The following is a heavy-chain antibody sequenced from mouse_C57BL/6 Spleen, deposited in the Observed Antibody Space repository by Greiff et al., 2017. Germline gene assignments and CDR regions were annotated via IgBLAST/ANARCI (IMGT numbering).Heavy chain of an antibody. D-gene: IGHD2-3*01. CDR2: IDPSDSET. CDR1: GYTFTSYW. J-gene: IGHJ4*01. Sequence: VQLQQPGAELVRPGSSVKLSCKASGYTFTSYWMHWVKQRPIQGLEWIGNIDPSDSETHYNQKFKDKATLTVDKSSSTAYMQLSSLTSEDSAVYCCARRDGYYYAMEYWGPGTSVTVAS. V-gene: IGHV1-52*01. CDR3: ARRDGYYYAMEY.